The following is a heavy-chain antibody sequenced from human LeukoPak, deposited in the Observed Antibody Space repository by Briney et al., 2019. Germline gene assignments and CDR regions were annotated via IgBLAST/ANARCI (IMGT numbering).Heavy chain of an antibody. CDR2: ISYDGSNR. CDR1: GFTLSSYA. Sequence: GGSLRLSCTASGFTLSSYAMHWVRQAPGKGLEWVAIISYDGSNRYYVDSVKGRFTISRDNSKNTLYLQMDSLRAEDTAVYYCARPTSWHEGHFHYWGQGTLVTVSS. D-gene: IGHD5-12*01. CDR3: ARPTSWHEGHFHY. V-gene: IGHV3-30*04. J-gene: IGHJ4*02.